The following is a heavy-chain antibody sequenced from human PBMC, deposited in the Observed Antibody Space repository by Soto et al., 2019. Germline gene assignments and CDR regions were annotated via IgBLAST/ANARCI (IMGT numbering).Heavy chain of an antibody. CDR2: IWYDGSNK. V-gene: IGHV3-33*01. CDR3: AGLDDRYYGSGSSGGFDY. CDR1: GFTFSSYG. Sequence: GGSLRLSCAASGFTFSSYGMHWVRQAPGKGLEWVAVIWYDGSNKYYADSVKGRFTISRDNSKNTLYLQMNSLRAEDTAVYYCAGLDDRYYGSGSSGGFDYWGQGTLVTVSS. J-gene: IGHJ4*02. D-gene: IGHD3-10*01.